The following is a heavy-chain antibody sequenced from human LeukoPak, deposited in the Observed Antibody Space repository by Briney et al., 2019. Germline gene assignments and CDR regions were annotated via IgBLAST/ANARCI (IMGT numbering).Heavy chain of an antibody. CDR2: IDHSGST. V-gene: IGHV4-34*01. D-gene: IGHD1-1*01. J-gene: IGHJ4*02. CDR1: GGSFSGYY. CDR3: ATAHNYALDY. Sequence: SETLSLTCAVYGGSFSGYYWSWIRQPPGMGLEWIGEIDHSGSTNYNPSLKSRVTISVDTSKNQFSLKLSSVTAADTAVYYCATAHNYALDYWGQGTLVTVSS.